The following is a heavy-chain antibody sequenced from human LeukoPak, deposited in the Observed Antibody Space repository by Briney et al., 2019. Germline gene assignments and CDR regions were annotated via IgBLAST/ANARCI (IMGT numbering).Heavy chain of an antibody. CDR3: ARSPIAVAGPPDY. CDR1: GFTFSDYY. Sequence: GGSLRLSCAAFGFTFSDYYMSWIRQAPGKGLEWVSYISSSGSTIYYADSVKGRFTISRDNAKNSLYLQMNSLRAEDTAVYYCARSPIAVAGPPDYWGQGTLVTVSS. D-gene: IGHD6-19*01. J-gene: IGHJ4*02. CDR2: ISSSGSTI. V-gene: IGHV3-11*04.